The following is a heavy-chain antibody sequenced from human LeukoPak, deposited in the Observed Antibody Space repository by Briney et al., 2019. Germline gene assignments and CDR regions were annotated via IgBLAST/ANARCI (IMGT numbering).Heavy chain of an antibody. CDR2: IRYYGCNI. D-gene: IGHD2-15*01. J-gene: IGHJ4*02. CDR3: AKEPHPLYCSGGSCYGVDY. CDR1: GFTLRSYR. Sequence: GVSQRLLCTAWGFTLRSYRVHGVRQATGKGVEWVTFIRYYGCNIFYGLSVKGRFTSSRDNSKNTLYLQMNSLRAEDTAVYYCAKEPHPLYCSGGSCYGVDYWGQGTLVTVFS. V-gene: IGHV3-30*02.